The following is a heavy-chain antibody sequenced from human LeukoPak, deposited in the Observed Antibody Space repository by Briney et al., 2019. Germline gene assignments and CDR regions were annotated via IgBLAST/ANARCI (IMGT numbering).Heavy chain of an antibody. V-gene: IGHV3-21*01. CDR3: ARGRSGYSSGWYRSEIHWFDP. J-gene: IGHJ5*02. Sequence: GGSLRLSCAASGFTFSSYSMNWVRQAPWKGLEGVSSISSSSSYIYYADSVKGRFTISGDNAKNSLYLQMNSLRAEDTAVYYCARGRSGYSSGWYRSEIHWFDPWGQGTLVTVSS. CDR2: ISSSSSYI. D-gene: IGHD6-19*01. CDR1: GFTFSSYS.